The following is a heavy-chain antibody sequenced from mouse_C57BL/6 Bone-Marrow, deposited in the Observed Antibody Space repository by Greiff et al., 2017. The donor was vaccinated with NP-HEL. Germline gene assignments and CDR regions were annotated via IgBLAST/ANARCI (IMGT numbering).Heavy chain of an antibody. D-gene: IGHD1-1*01. Sequence: QVQLQQPGAELVKPGASVKLSCKASGYTFTSYWMHWVKQRPGQGLEWIGMIHPNSGSTNYNEKFKSKATLTVDKSSSPAYMQLSSLTSEDSAVYYCASGGTVDYFDYWGQGTTLTVSS. CDR2: IHPNSGST. CDR3: ASGGTVDYFDY. CDR1: GYTFTSYW. J-gene: IGHJ2*01. V-gene: IGHV1-64*01.